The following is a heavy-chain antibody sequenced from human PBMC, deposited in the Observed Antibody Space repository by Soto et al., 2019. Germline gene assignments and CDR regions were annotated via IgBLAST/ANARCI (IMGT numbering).Heavy chain of an antibody. J-gene: IGHJ4*02. CDR2: IHPSGGGT. CDR1: GYTFNTYY. CDR3: ARGGHIAVVTASFDY. D-gene: IGHD2-21*02. V-gene: IGHV1-46*02. Sequence: ASVKVSCKPSGYTFNTYYLHWLRQAPGQALEWMGVIHPSGGGTTYAQKFLGRVTVTRDTSTTTVFVELSSLRSDDTAVYYCARGGHIAVVTASFDYWGQGTLVTVSS.